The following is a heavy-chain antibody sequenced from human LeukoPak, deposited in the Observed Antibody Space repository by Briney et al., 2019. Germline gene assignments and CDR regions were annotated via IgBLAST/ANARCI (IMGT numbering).Heavy chain of an antibody. CDR2: ISGSGGST. CDR1: GFTFSSYA. V-gene: IGHV3-23*01. D-gene: IGHD6-6*01. Sequence: PGGSLRLSCAASGFTFSSYAMSWVRQAPGKGLEWVSAISGSGGSTYYADSVKGRFTISRDNSKNTLYLQMNSLRTEDTAVYYCARWPYSSSYYFDYWGQGTLVTVSS. J-gene: IGHJ4*02. CDR3: ARWPYSSSYYFDY.